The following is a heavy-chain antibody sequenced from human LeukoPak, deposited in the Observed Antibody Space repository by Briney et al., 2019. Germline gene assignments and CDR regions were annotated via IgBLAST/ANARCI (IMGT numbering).Heavy chain of an antibody. V-gene: IGHV3-23*01. CDR1: GFTFSSYA. D-gene: IGHD3-22*01. CDR2: ISGSGAST. J-gene: IGHJ4*02. CDR3: AKQPGSVVDSSGSLSRH. Sequence: PGGSLRLSCAASGFTFSSYAMSWVRQAPGKGLEWVSTISGSGASTYYADSVKGRFTISRDNPKNTLYLQMNSLRAEDTAVYYCAKQPGSVVDSSGSLSRHWGQGTLVTVSS.